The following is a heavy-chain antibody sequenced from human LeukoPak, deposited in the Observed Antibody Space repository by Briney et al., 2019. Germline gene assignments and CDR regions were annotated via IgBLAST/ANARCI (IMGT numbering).Heavy chain of an antibody. CDR2: IIPIFGTA. D-gene: IGHD3-3*01. CDR3: ARPFAHQYCYYYYGMDV. Sequence: SVKASCKASGGTFSSYAISWVRQAPGQGLEWMGGIIPIFGTANYAQKFQGRVTITADKSTSTAYMELSSLRSEDTAVYYCARPFAHQYCYYYYGMDVWGKGTTVTVSS. V-gene: IGHV1-69*06. CDR1: GGTFSSYA. J-gene: IGHJ6*04.